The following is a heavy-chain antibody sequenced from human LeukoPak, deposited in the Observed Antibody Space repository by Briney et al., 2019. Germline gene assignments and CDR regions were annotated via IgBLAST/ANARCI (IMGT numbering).Heavy chain of an antibody. CDR2: INHSGST. V-gene: IGHV4-34*01. CDR3: ARGYSSSSYNWFDP. D-gene: IGHD6-6*01. CDR1: GGSFSGYY. J-gene: IGHJ5*02. Sequence: PSETLSLTCAVYGGSFSGYYWSWIRQPPGKGLEWIGEINHSGSTNYSPSLKSRVTISVDTSKNQFSLKLSSVTAADTAVYYSARGYSSSSYNWFDPWGQGTLVTVSS.